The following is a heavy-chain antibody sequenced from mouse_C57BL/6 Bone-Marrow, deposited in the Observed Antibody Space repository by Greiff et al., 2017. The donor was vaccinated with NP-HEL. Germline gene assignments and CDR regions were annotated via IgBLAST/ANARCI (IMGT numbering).Heavy chain of an antibody. CDR2: IDPSASYT. CDR3: ARSYYYGSSYGWYFDV. Sequence: QVQLQQPGAELVMPGASVKLSCKASGYTFTSSWMHWVKQRPGQGLEWIGEIDPSASYTNYNQQFKGKAKLTVDKSSSTAYMQLSSLTSEDSAVYYCARSYYYGSSYGWYFDVWGTGTTVTVSS. D-gene: IGHD1-1*01. V-gene: IGHV1-69*01. CDR1: GYTFTSSW. J-gene: IGHJ1*03.